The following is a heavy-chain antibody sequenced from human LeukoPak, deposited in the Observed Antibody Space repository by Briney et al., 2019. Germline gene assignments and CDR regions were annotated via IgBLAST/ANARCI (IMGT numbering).Heavy chain of an antibody. D-gene: IGHD2-15*01. Sequence: SDTLSLTCTVPGRSIRSSSYYWYWIPHPTGKGLVASGSIFYSGSTYYNPSLKSRVTISADTTKNQFSLKLSSVPAAATAVYYCARQGCSGGSCLDAFDIWGQGTMVTVST. CDR1: GRSIRSSSYY. CDR3: ARQGCSGGSCLDAFDI. J-gene: IGHJ3*02. CDR2: IFYSGST. V-gene: IGHV4-39*01.